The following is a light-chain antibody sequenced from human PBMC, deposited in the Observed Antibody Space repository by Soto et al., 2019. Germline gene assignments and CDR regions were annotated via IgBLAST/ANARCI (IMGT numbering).Light chain of an antibody. CDR1: SGHSTYI. Sequence: QPVLTQSSSASASLGSSVKLTCTLSSGHSTYIIAWHQQQPGKAPRYLMKLEGSGSYNKGSGIPDRFSGFSSGADRYLTISNLQFEDEADYYCETWDTNVVVFGGGTKLTVL. CDR2: LEGSGSY. CDR3: ETWDTNVVV. V-gene: IGLV4-60*02. J-gene: IGLJ2*01.